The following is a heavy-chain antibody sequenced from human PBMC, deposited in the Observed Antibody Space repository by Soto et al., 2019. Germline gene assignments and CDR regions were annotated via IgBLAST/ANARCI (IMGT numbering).Heavy chain of an antibody. D-gene: IGHD1-1*01. CDR1: GGSIGRFY. J-gene: IGHJ4*02. CDR3: ARGREEDGNFAH. V-gene: IGHV4-59*01. CDR2: IYHTGST. Sequence: QVQLQEAGPGLIKPSETLSLTCAVSGGSIGRFYWSWIRQTPGKGLEWIGYIYHTGSTNSNPSLEGRVTISVDTSKNQFSLRLSSVTAADTAVYYCARGREEDGNFAHWGQGTLVTVSS.